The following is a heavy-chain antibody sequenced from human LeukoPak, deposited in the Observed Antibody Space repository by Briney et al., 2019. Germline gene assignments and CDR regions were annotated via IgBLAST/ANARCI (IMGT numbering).Heavy chain of an antibody. CDR1: GYTFTSYG. Sequence: PGASVMVSCKTSGYTFTSYGISWVRQAPGQGLEWMGWINPNSGGTNYAQKLQGRVTMTRDTSISTAYMELSRLRSDDTAVYYCARVAPGVRFGRGMEAGYWGQGTLVTVSS. V-gene: IGHV1-2*02. CDR3: ARVAPGVRFGRGMEAGY. D-gene: IGHD3-10*01. J-gene: IGHJ4*02. CDR2: INPNSGGT.